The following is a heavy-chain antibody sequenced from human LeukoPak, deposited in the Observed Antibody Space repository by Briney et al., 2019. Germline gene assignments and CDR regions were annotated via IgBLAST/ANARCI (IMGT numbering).Heavy chain of an antibody. CDR2: MYNSGST. CDR3: ARGIESYGDYGY. D-gene: IGHD4-17*01. J-gene: IGHJ4*02. CDR1: GGSISGSY. V-gene: IGHV4-59*01. Sequence: SETLSLTCTVSGGSISGSYWSWLRRPPGNGLEWIAYMYNSGSTNYNPSLKSRVTISIDTSKNQFSLKLSSLTAAETAIYYWARGIESYGDYGYWGQGILVTVSA.